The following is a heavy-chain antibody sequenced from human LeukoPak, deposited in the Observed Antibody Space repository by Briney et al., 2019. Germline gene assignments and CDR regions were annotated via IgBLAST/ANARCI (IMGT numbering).Heavy chain of an antibody. CDR2: ITSSSTYI. V-gene: IGHV3-21*01. D-gene: IGHD1-26*01. J-gene: IGHJ4*02. Sequence: GGSLSLSCAASGFTLSSYGMHWVLQAPGKGLEWVSSITSSSTYIYYADSVKGRFTISRDNAKNSLYLHMNSLRAEDTAVYYFTRGTGSYDYWGQGTRATVSS. CDR3: TRGTGSYDY. CDR1: GFTLSSYG.